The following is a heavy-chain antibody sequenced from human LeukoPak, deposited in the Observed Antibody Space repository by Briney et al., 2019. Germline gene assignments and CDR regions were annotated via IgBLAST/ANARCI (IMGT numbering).Heavy chain of an antibody. CDR3: ARAGDFWSGYPRNWFDP. CDR2: ISSSSSYI. V-gene: IGHV3-21*01. Sequence: GGSLTLSCAASGFTFGSNSMNWVRQAPGKGLEWVSSISSSSSYIYYADSVKGRFTISRDNAKNSLYLQMNSLRAEDTAVYYCARAGDFWSGYPRNWFDPWGQGTLVTVSS. CDR1: GFTFGSNS. J-gene: IGHJ5*02. D-gene: IGHD3-3*01.